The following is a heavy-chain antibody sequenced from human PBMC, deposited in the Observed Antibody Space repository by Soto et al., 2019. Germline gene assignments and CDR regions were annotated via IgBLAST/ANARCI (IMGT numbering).Heavy chain of an antibody. CDR1: GGSFTSYS. D-gene: IGHD2-21*01. CDR2: IIPIQGKA. V-gene: IGHV1-69*02. J-gene: IGHJ6*03. Sequence: SVKVSCKASGGSFTSYSFTWVRQAPGQGLEWMGRIIPIQGKANYALKFQDRVTITADRSTRTVYMELTSLRPEDTAVYFCAKSLLFVDHGYMAVWGKGTTVTVSS. CDR3: AKSLLFVDHGYMAV.